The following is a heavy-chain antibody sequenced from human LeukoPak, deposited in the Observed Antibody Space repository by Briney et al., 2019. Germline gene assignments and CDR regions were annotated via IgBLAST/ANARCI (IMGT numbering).Heavy chain of an antibody. CDR2: IYYYGST. CDR3: AREGAGSYGFRYIDV. V-gene: IGHV4-59*01. J-gene: IGHJ6*03. D-gene: IGHD5-18*01. Sequence: KPSETLSLTCTVSGGSMTNYYWTWIRQPPGEGLEWLAYIYYYGSTNYNPSPESRLTLTVDTSKNQFSLKLSSVTAADTAVYYCAREGAGSYGFRYIDVWGKGTTVTVS. CDR1: GGSMTNYY.